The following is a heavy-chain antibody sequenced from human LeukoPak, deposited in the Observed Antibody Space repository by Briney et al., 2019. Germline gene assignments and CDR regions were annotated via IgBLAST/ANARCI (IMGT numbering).Heavy chain of an antibody. CDR1: GGSISSSTYY. Sequence: SETLSLTCTVSGGSISSSTYYWGWIRQPPGKGLEWIGSIYYSGNAYYNPSRKSRITMSIDTSKHQLSLRVLSVPAADTALYYCARHERGSSDWFDPWGQGTLVTVSS. V-gene: IGHV4-39*01. D-gene: IGHD6-6*01. CDR2: IYYSGNA. J-gene: IGHJ5*02. CDR3: ARHERGSSDWFDP.